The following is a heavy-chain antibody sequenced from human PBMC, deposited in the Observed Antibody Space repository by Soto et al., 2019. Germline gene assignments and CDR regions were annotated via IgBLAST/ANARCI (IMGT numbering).Heavy chain of an antibody. CDR1: GCSITSYY. J-gene: IGHJ6*02. D-gene: IGHD3-9*01. CDR2: FYYSGST. Sequence: PSATRSLTCPVFGCSITSYYWGWIREPPGKGPEWIGYFYYSGSTNSNPSLKSRVTISVDTSKNQFSLKLSSVTAADTAVYYCARSGRNYDISVGGGEYYYYYGMDVWGQGTTVTVSS. CDR3: ARSGRNYDISVGGGEYYYYYGMDV. V-gene: IGHV4-59*01.